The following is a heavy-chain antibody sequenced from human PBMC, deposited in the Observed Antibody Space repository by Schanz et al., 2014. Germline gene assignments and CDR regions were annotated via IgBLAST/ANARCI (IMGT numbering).Heavy chain of an antibody. D-gene: IGHD3-22*01. CDR2: IYSGIGA. V-gene: IGHV3-66*01. CDR3: ARVHHYDPSGWGYFDY. Sequence: QLVESGGGLVQPGGSLRLSCAVSGFTVSSNHMSWVRQAPGKGLEWVSVIYSGIGAYYADSVKDRFTVSRDNSKNTVYLQMNRLRAEDTAVYYCARVHHYDPSGWGYFDYWGQGALVTVSS. CDR1: GFTVSSNH. J-gene: IGHJ4*02.